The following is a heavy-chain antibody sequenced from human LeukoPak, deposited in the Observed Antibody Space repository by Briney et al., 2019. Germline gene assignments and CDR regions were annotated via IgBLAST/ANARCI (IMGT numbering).Heavy chain of an antibody. J-gene: IGHJ4*02. CDR1: GFTFSSYG. V-gene: IGHV3-23*01. D-gene: IGHD2-15*01. Sequence: GGSLRLSCAASGFTFSSYGMSWVRQAPGKGLEWVSAISGSGGSTYYAHSVKGRFTISRENSKTTLYLQMNSLRAEDTAVYYCAKVKDPTYSRDGYYFDYWGQGTLVTVSS. CDR3: AKVKDPTYSRDGYYFDY. CDR2: ISGSGGST.